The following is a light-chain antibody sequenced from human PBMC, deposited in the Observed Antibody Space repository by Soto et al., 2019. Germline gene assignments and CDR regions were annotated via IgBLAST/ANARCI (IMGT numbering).Light chain of an antibody. CDR3: SSYGASRIL. CDR1: TIDIGAYNY. J-gene: IGLJ2*01. Sequence: QSVLAQPASVSGSPGQPITISCSGSTIDIGAYNYVSWYQQHPGKAPKLLIYDVSYRPSGISDRFSGSKSGNTASLTISGLQPEDEADYYCSSYGASRILFGGGTKVTVL. V-gene: IGLV2-14*03. CDR2: DVS.